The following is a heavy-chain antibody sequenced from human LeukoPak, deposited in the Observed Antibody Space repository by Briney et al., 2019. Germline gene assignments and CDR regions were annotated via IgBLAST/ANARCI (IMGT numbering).Heavy chain of an antibody. Sequence: GRSLRLSCAASGFTFSSYSVHWVRQAPGTGLEWVALILYDGSNRRYADSVKGRFTISRDNSKNTLYLQMNSLRAEDTAVYYCARVREGSGSYRAFDIWGQGTMVTVSS. D-gene: IGHD3-10*01. V-gene: IGHV3-30*04. CDR1: GFTFSSYS. CDR2: ILYDGSNR. J-gene: IGHJ3*02. CDR3: ARVREGSGSYRAFDI.